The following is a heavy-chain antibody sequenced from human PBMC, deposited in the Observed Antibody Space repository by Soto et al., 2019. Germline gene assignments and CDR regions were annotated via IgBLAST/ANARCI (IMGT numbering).Heavy chain of an antibody. Sequence: EVQLLESGGGLVQPGGSLRLSCAASGFVFSSYGMTWVRQAPGKGLEWVSTVSENGDYTSYADSVKGRFTISRDNSKNTLYVQMNSLRAEDTAVYYCARRTAVRNFDYWGQGTLVTVSS. V-gene: IGHV3-23*01. CDR3: ARRTAVRNFDY. CDR1: GFVFSSYG. D-gene: IGHD6-19*01. CDR2: VSENGDYT. J-gene: IGHJ4*02.